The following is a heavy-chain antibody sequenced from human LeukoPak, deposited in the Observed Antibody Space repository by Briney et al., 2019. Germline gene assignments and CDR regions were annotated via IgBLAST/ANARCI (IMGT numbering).Heavy chain of an antibody. J-gene: IGHJ4*02. CDR1: GFTFSSHG. V-gene: IGHV3-33*01. D-gene: IGHD2-2*01. CDR3: ARGIGGPAGKGYYFDH. CDR2: IWYDGSNK. Sequence: GGSLRLSCAASGFTFSSHGMQWVRQAPGKGLEWVAVIWYDGSNKYYTDSVKGRFTISRDNSKNTLYLQMNGLRAEDTAVYYCARGIGGPAGKGYYFDHWGQGTLVTVSS.